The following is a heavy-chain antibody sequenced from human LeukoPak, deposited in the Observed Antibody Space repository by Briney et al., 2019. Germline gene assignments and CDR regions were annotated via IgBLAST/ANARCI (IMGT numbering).Heavy chain of an antibody. CDR2: INPSGGST. CDR1: GHTFTSYY. CDR3: ARTITSLNYYYMDV. V-gene: IGHV1-46*01. D-gene: IGHD3-16*01. J-gene: IGHJ6*03. Sequence: GAPVKVSCKASGHTFTSYYMHWVRQAPGQGLEWLGIINPSGGSTSYAQKFQGRVTMTRDTSTSTVYMELSSLRSEDTAVYYCARTITSLNYYYMDVWGKGTTVTVSS.